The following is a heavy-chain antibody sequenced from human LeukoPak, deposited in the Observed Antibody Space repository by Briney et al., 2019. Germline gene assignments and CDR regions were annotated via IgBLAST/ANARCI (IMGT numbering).Heavy chain of an antibody. D-gene: IGHD1-1*01. CDR1: GGSFSGYY. V-gene: IGHV4-34*01. CDR3: ARGSWGNLTTYYFDY. J-gene: IGHJ4*02. Sequence: SETLSLTCAVYGGSFSGYYWSWIRQPPGKGLEWIGEINHSGSTNYNPSPKNRVTISVDTSKNQFSLKLSSVTAADTAVYYCARGSWGNLTTYYFDYWGQGTPVTVSS. CDR2: INHSGST.